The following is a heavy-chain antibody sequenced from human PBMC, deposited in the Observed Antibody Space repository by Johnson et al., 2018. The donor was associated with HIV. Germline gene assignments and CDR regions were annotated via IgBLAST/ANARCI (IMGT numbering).Heavy chain of an antibody. CDR1: GFTFSSYG. CDR3: ERVGRDLVTRGSFDV. J-gene: IGHJ3*01. V-gene: IGHV3-33*01. Sequence: HVQLVESGGGVVQPGRSLRLSCAASGFTFSSYGMHWVRQAPGKGLAWVAGIRYDGSNTYYADSVKGRVTISRDNSKNTLFLQRNSRSAEDTALYYCERVGRDLVTRGSFDVWGQGTVVTVSS. D-gene: IGHD2-21*02. CDR2: IRYDGSNT.